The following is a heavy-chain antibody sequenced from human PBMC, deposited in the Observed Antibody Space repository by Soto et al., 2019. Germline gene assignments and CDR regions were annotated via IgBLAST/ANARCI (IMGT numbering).Heavy chain of an antibody. CDR2: INPSGGST. D-gene: IGHD3-9*01. Sequence: GASVKVSCKASGYTFNSYYIHWVRQAHEQGLEWMGIINPSGGSTSYAQKFQGRVTMTRDTSTSTVYMELSSLRSEDTAVYYCARVYYDILTGYYYGMDVWGQGTTVTVSS. J-gene: IGHJ6*02. CDR1: GYTFNSYY. V-gene: IGHV1-46*02. CDR3: ARVYYDILTGYYYGMDV.